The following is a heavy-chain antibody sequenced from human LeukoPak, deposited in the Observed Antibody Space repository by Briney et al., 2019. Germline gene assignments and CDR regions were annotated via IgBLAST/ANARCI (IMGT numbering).Heavy chain of an antibody. D-gene: IGHD3-3*01. CDR1: GGSISSYH. V-gene: IGHV4-4*07. CDR2: IYTSGGT. CDR3: AINSWNNYYYFDS. Sequence: SETLSLTCTVSGGSISSYHWTWIRQPAGKGLEWIGRIYTSGGTNYNPSLKSRVTMSVDTSKNQFSLKLSSVTAADTAVYYCAINSWNNYYYFDSWGQGALVTVSS. J-gene: IGHJ4*02.